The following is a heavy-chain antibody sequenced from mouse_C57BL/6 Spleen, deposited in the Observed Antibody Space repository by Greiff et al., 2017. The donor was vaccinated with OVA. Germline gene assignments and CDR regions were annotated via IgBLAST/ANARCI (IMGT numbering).Heavy chain of an antibody. J-gene: IGHJ3*01. CDR3: ARGAY. Sequence: VHVKQSGPELVKPGASVKIPCKASGYTFTDYNMDWVKQSHGKSLEWIGDINPNNGGTIYNQKFKGKATLTVDESSSTAYMELRSLTSEDTAVYYCARGAYWGQGTLVTVSA. V-gene: IGHV1-18*01. CDR2: INPNNGGT. CDR1: GYTFTDYN.